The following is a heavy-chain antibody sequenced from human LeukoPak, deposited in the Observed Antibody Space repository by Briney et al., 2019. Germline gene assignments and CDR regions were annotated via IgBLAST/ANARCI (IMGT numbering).Heavy chain of an antibody. CDR1: GFTFSSYE. D-gene: IGHD7-27*01. CDR2: IWYDGSNK. V-gene: IGHV3-33*06. Sequence: GGSLRLSCAASGFTFSSYEMNWVRQAPGKGLEWVAVIWYDGSNKYYADSVKGRFTISRDNSKNTLYLQMNSLRAEDTAVYYCAKESQSGYFDYWGQGTLVTVSS. CDR3: AKESQSGYFDY. J-gene: IGHJ4*02.